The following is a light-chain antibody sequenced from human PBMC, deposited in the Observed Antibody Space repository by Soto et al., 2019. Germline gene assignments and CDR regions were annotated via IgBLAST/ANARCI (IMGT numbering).Light chain of an antibody. Sequence: EIVLTQSPGTLSVSPGERTTLSCRASETISSDKLAWYQQKPGQPPSLLIYGTFSRATGIPDRFSGSGSGTDFTLTISRLEPEDSAIYYCQQYGSWTFGQGTKVEL. V-gene: IGKV3-20*01. CDR3: QQYGSWT. CDR1: ETISSDK. CDR2: GTF. J-gene: IGKJ1*01.